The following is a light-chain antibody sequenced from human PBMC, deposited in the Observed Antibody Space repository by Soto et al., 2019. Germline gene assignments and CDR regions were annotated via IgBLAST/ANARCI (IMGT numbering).Light chain of an antibody. CDR3: SSYTASATHV. J-gene: IGLJ1*01. Sequence: QSALTQPASVSGSPGQSITISCTGTGSDVGAYNYVSWYQQQPGKAPKLLIDGVSNRPSGVSDRFSGSKSGNTASLPISGLRADDEADYYCSSYTASATHVFGTGTKVTVL. CDR2: GVS. CDR1: GSDVGAYNY. V-gene: IGLV2-14*03.